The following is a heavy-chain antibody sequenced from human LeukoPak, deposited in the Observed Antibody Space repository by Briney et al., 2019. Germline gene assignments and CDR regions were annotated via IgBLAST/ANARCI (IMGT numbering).Heavy chain of an antibody. D-gene: IGHD3-9*01. V-gene: IGHV3-30-3*01. CDR1: RFTFSSYA. Sequence: GGSLRLSCAASRFTFSSYAMHWVRQAPGKELEWVAVISYDGSNEYYADSVKGRFTISRDNSKNTVYLQMNSLRGEDTAVYYCARDRRYDVLTGFSNLFDYWGQGTLVTVAS. CDR2: ISYDGSNE. CDR3: ARDRRYDVLTGFSNLFDY. J-gene: IGHJ4*02.